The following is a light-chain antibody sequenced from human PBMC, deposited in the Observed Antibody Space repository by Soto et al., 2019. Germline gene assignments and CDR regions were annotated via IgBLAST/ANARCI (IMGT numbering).Light chain of an antibody. CDR3: QQYNNWPRT. CDR2: GAS. Sequence: IVMTQSPATLSLSPGERATLSCRASQSVSSNLAWYQQKLGQAPRLLSYGASTRATGIPARFSGSGSGTEFTLTISSLQSEDFAVYYCQQYNNWPRTFGQGTKVDIK. V-gene: IGKV3-15*01. CDR1: QSVSSN. J-gene: IGKJ1*01.